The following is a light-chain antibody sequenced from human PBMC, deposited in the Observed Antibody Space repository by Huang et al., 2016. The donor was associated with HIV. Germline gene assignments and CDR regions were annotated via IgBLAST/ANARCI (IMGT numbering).Light chain of an antibody. CDR2: GGS. Sequence: IVLTQSPGTLSLSPGERATLSCRASQSVSSSYFAWYQQKPGQAPRLLIYGGSSGATGIPDRFSGSGSGADFTLTISRLGPEDFAVYYCQQYGTFSFGQGTKLEIK. CDR3: QQYGTFS. CDR1: QSVSSSY. V-gene: IGKV3-20*01. J-gene: IGKJ2*01.